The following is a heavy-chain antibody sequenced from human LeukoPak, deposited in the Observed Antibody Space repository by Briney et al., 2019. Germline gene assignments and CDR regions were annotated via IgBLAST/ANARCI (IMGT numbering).Heavy chain of an antibody. CDR1: GGSISSYY. CDR3: ARSEDDFWSTYYFDY. D-gene: IGHD3-3*01. V-gene: IGHV4-59*01. CDR2: IHYSGST. Sequence: SETLSLTCTVSGGSISSYYWSWIRQPPGKGLEWIGYIHYSGSTSYNPSLKSGVTISVDTSKNQFSLKLSSVTAADTAVYYCARSEDDFWSTYYFDYWGQGTLVTVSS. J-gene: IGHJ4*02.